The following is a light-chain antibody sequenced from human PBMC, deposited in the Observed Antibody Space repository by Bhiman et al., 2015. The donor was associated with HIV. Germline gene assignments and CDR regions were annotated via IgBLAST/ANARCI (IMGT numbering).Light chain of an antibody. V-gene: IGLV2-14*01. CDR1: NIDVGGYEF. CDR2: DVS. Sequence: QSALTQPASVSGSPGQSITISCTGSNIDVGGYEFVSWYQQHPGKTPTLLIYDVSKRPSGVSDRFAGSKSGTSAFLSISGLQPEDEAVYYCHSYDNTHGPSQVFGGGTILTVL. J-gene: IGLJ3*02. CDR3: HSYDNTHGPSQV.